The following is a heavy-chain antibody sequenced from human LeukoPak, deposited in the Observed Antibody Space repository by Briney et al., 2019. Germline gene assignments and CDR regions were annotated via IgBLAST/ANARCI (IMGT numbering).Heavy chain of an antibody. CDR3: ARVRVVAAALWGNWFDT. V-gene: IGHV1-18*04. CDR1: GYTFSNYA. Sequence: ASVRISCKPSGYTFSNYAIAWVPQVPGQGLEWMGRKSVHKGVTKTLDNDGQKFQGRVTMTMDTSRRTAYLEVGKLRSDDTAVYFCARVRVVAAALWGNWFDTWGQGTLVTASS. CDR2: KSVHKGVT. D-gene: IGHD2-15*01. J-gene: IGHJ5*02.